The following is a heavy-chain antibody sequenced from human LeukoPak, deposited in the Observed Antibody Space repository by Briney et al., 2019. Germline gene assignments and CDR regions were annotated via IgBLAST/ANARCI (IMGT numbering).Heavy chain of an antibody. CDR1: GGSFSGYY. CDR3: ARAAYYDYVWGSYRSDGSFDY. CDR2: INHSGST. D-gene: IGHD3-16*02. Sequence: PSETLSLTCAVYGGSFSGYYRSWIRQPPGKGLEWIGEINHSGSTNYNPSLKSRVTISVDTSKNQFSLKLSSVTAADTAVYYCARAAYYDYVWGSYRSDGSFDYWGQGTLVTVSS. J-gene: IGHJ4*02. V-gene: IGHV4-34*01.